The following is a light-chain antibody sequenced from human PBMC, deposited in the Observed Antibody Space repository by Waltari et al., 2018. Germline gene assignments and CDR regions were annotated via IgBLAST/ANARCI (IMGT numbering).Light chain of an antibody. V-gene: IGKV3-11*01. CDR1: QSVSSN. J-gene: IGKJ4*01. CDR2: DAS. CDR3: QHRHNWPLA. Sequence: EIVLTQSPATLFLSPGERATLSCRASQSVSSNFAWYQQKPGQDPRLLVYDASTRATGVPARFSGSGSGTDFTLIISSLEPEDFAVDYCQHRHNWPLAFGGGTKVEIK.